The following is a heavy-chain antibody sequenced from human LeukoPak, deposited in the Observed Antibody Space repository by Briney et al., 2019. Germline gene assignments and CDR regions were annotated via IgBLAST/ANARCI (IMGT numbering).Heavy chain of an antibody. CDR1: GFTFSSYW. CDR3: ARVRVWSSSWYLDY. D-gene: IGHD6-13*01. J-gene: IGHJ4*02. CDR2: IKQDGSEK. V-gene: IGHV3-7*01. Sequence: GGSLRLSCAASGFTFSSYWMSWVRQAPGKGLEWVANIKQDGSEKYYVDSVKGRFTISRDNAKNSLYLQMNSLRAEDTAVYYCARVRVWSSSWYLDYWGQGTLVTVSS.